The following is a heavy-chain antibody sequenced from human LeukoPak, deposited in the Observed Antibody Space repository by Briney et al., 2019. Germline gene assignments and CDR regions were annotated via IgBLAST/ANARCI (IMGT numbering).Heavy chain of an antibody. CDR2: IYYSGST. Sequence: SETLSLTCTVSGGSISSSSYYWGWIRQPPGKGLEWIGSIYYSGSTYYNPPLKSRVTISVDTSKNQFSLKLSSVTAADTAVYYCAGGRITYYDFWSGAFDIWGQGTMVTVSS. V-gene: IGHV4-39*01. CDR1: GGSISSSSYY. J-gene: IGHJ3*02. CDR3: AGGRITYYDFWSGAFDI. D-gene: IGHD3-3*01.